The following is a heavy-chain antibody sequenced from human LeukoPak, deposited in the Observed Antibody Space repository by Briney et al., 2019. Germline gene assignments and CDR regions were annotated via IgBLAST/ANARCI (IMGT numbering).Heavy chain of an antibody. CDR1: GFTFSDYA. V-gene: IGHV3-30-3*01. CDR2: ISYDGSIK. J-gene: IGHJ6*02. D-gene: IGHD3-10*01. Sequence: GGSLRLSCAASGFTFSDYAMHWARQAPGKGLEWVAVISYDGSIKYYADSVKGRFTISRDNSKNTLYLQMNSLRAEDTAVYYCARGWGGRLLWFGELSYYFGMDVWGQGTTVTVSS. CDR3: ARGWGGRLLWFGELSYYFGMDV.